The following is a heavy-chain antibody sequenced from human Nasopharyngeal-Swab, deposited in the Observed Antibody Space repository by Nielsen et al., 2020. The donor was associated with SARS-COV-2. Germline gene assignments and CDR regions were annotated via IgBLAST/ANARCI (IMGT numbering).Heavy chain of an antibody. D-gene: IGHD5-18*01. Sequence: GESLKISCAASGFSFSDYYMSWIRQAPGKGLEWVSYITPSGGTIYSADSVKGRFTISRDNAKNSLYLQVNGLRAEDTAVYYCARRLPTAMVFDYWGQGTLVTVSS. CDR3: ARRLPTAMVFDY. V-gene: IGHV3-11*01. CDR2: ITPSGGTI. J-gene: IGHJ4*02. CDR1: GFSFSDYY.